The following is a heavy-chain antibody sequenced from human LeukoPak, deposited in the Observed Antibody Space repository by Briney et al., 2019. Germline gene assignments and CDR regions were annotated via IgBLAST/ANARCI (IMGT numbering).Heavy chain of an antibody. V-gene: IGHV3-72*01. CDR2: PRNKASTYTT. CDR3: TSSDSSDYVDY. D-gene: IGHD3-22*01. J-gene: IGHJ4*02. CDR1: GFTFSDHY. Sequence: GGSLRLSCAASGFTFSDHYMDWVRQAPGKGLEWVGRPRNKASTYTTEYPASVKGRFTVSRDDSKNSVYLQMNSLKTEDTDVYYYTSSDSSDYVDYWGQGTLVTVSS.